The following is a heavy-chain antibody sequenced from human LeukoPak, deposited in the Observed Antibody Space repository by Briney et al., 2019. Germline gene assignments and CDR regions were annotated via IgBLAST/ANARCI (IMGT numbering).Heavy chain of an antibody. V-gene: IGHV3-64D*06. Sequence: GGSLRLSCSVSGFTFSTYVMHWVRQAPGKGLEYVSAISSNGDNTHYADSVKGRFTISRDNSKNTLYLQMSSLRADDTAVYYCVRGAGYWGQGTLVTVSS. CDR3: VRGAGY. CDR1: GFTFSTYV. J-gene: IGHJ4*02. CDR2: ISSNGDNT.